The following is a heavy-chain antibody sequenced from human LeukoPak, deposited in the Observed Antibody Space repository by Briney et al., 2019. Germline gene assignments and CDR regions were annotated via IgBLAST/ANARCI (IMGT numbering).Heavy chain of an antibody. CDR1: GYSFTSYW. Sequence: GESLKISCTGSGYSFTSYWISWVRQMAGKGLEWMGITYPGDSNTRYSPSFQGQVTISADKSISTAYLQWSSLKASDTAMYYCARCFDGGNSPFDPWGQGTLVTVSS. D-gene: IGHD4-23*01. V-gene: IGHV5-51*01. J-gene: IGHJ5*02. CDR3: ARCFDGGNSPFDP. CDR2: TYPGDSNT.